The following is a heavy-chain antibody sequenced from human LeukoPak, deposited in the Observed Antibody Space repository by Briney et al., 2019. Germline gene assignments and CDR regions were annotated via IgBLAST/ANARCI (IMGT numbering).Heavy chain of an antibody. CDR2: ISSSGSTI. Sequence: GGSLRLSCAASGFTFSDYYMGWIRQAPGKGLEWVSYISSSGSTIYYADSVKGRFTISRDNAKNSLYLQMNSLRAEDTAVYYCASGYSYGVGAFDIWGQGTMVTVSS. V-gene: IGHV3-11*01. D-gene: IGHD5-18*01. CDR1: GFTFSDYY. CDR3: ASGYSYGVGAFDI. J-gene: IGHJ3*02.